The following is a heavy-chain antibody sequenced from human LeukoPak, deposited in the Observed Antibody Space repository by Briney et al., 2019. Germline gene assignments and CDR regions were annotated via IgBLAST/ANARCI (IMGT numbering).Heavy chain of an antibody. CDR2: IIPIFGTA. D-gene: IGHD3-3*01. J-gene: IGHJ4*02. CDR1: GGTFSSYA. Sequence: ASVKVSFKASGGTFSSYAISWVRQAPGQGLEWMGGIIPIFGTANYAQKFQGRVTITADESTSTAYMELSSLRSEDTAVYYCARDVGDYDFWSGSISDGYRLDYWGQGTLVTVSS. V-gene: IGHV1-69*13. CDR3: ARDVGDYDFWSGSISDGYRLDY.